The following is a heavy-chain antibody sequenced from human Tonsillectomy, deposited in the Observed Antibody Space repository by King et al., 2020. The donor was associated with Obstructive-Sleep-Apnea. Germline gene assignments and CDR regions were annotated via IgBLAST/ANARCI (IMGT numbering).Heavy chain of an antibody. Sequence: VQLVESGGGLVQPGRSLRLSCAASGFTFDDYAMHWVRQAPGKGLEWVAAISWNGGNIGYADSVKGRFTISRDNAKNSLYLQMNSLRVEDTALYYCAKARGSGRVDAFDIWGQGTVVTVSS. J-gene: IGHJ3*02. D-gene: IGHD3-10*01. V-gene: IGHV3-9*01. CDR2: ISWNGGNI. CDR1: GFTFDDYA. CDR3: AKARGSGRVDAFDI.